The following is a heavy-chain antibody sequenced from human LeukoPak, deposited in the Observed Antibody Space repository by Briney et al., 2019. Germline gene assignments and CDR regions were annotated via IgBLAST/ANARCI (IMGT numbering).Heavy chain of an antibody. CDR2: INSDGSST. CDR1: GFTFSSYW. J-gene: IGHJ4*02. CDR3: ATNSGSPGGY. V-gene: IGHV3-74*01. Sequence: GGSLRLSCVASGFTFSSYWMHWVRQAPGKGLVWVSRINSDGSSTSYADSVKGRFTISRDNAKNTLYLQMNSLRVEDTAMYYCATNSGSPGGYWGQGTLVTVSS. D-gene: IGHD1-26*01.